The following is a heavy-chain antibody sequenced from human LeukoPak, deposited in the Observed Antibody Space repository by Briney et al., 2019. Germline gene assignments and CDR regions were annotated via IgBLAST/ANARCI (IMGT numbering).Heavy chain of an antibody. Sequence: SETLSLTCTVSGGSISSYYWSWIRQPPGKGLEWVGYIYYSGSTNYNPSLKSRVTISVDTSKNQFSLKLSSVTAADTAVYYCARDLGYCSSTSCYSPYYFDYWGQGTLVTVSS. CDR1: GGSISSYY. CDR2: IYYSGST. CDR3: ARDLGYCSSTSCYSPYYFDY. J-gene: IGHJ4*02. D-gene: IGHD2-2*02. V-gene: IGHV4-59*12.